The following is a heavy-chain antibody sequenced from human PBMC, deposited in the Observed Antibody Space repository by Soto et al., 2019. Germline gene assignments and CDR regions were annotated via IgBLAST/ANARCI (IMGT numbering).Heavy chain of an antibody. CDR2: ISSSSSYI. J-gene: IGHJ4*02. V-gene: IGHV3-21*01. Sequence: GGSLRLSCAASGFTFSSYSMNWVRQAPGKGLEWVSSISSSSSYIYYADSVKGRFTISRDNAKNSLYLQMNSLRAEDTAVYYCAREGSSTAMVGAYFDYWGQGTLVTVSS. CDR3: AREGSSTAMVGAYFDY. D-gene: IGHD5-18*01. CDR1: GFTFSSYS.